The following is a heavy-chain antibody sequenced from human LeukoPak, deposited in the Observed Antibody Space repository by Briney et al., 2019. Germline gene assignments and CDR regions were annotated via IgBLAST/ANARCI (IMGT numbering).Heavy chain of an antibody. D-gene: IGHD1-26*01. CDR3: ARLGDSGGGDY. V-gene: IGHV1-69*02. CDR1: GGTFSSYT. Sequence: SVKVSCKASGGTFSSYTISWVRQAPGQGLEWMGRIIPILGIANYAQKFQGRVTITADKSTSTAYMELSSLRSEDTAAYYCARLGDSGGGDYWGQGTLVTVSS. J-gene: IGHJ4*02. CDR2: IIPILGIA.